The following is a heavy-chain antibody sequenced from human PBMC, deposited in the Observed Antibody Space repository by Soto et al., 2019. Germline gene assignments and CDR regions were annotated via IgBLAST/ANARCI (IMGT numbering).Heavy chain of an antibody. CDR1: GFTFSSYS. CDR2: ISSSSSYI. J-gene: IGHJ6*02. Sequence: EVQLVESGGGLVKPGGSLRLSCAASGFTFSSYSMNWVSQAPGKGLEWVSSISSSSSYIYYADSVKGRFTISRDNAKNSVDLQMNSLRAEDTAVYYCARAVCSGGSCYYSPLDDYYGMDVWGQGTTVTVSS. D-gene: IGHD2-15*01. CDR3: ARAVCSGGSCYYSPLDDYYGMDV. V-gene: IGHV3-21*01.